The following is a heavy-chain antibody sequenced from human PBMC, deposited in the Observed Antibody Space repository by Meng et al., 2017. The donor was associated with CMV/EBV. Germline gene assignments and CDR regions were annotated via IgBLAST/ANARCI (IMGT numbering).Heavy chain of an antibody. Sequence: SVKVSCKASGGTFSSYAISWVRQAPGQGLEWMGGIIPLLGTANYAQKFQGRVTITTDESTSTAYMELNSLRSEDTAVYYCAVGGQQLVNFDYWGQGTLVTVSS. V-gene: IGHV1-69*05. D-gene: IGHD6-13*01. J-gene: IGHJ4*02. CDR3: AVGGQQLVNFDY. CDR2: IIPLLGTA. CDR1: GGTFSSYA.